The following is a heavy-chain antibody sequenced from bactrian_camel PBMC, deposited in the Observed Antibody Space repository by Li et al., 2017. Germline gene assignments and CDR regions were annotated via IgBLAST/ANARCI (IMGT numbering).Heavy chain of an antibody. CDR3: AARRRTIGGICRYLPGITNYTY. D-gene: IGHD2*01. CDR2: NEPDGKT. CDR1: GYTGSSNC. Sequence: HVQLVESGGGSVQAGGSLRLPCAASGYTGSSNCMAWFRSAPGKEREGVAANEPDGKTRYADSVKGRFTISQDNAKNTLYLQMNRLKPEDTAMYYCAARRRTIGGICRYLPGITNYTYRGPGTQVTVS. J-gene: IGHJ4*01. V-gene: IGHV3S1*01.